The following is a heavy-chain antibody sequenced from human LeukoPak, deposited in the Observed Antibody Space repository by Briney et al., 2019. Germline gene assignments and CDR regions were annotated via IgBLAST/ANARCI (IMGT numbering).Heavy chain of an antibody. CDR2: INHSGST. Sequence: SETLSLTCAVYGGSFSGYYWSWIRQPPGKGLEWIGEINHSGSTNYNPSLKSRVTISVDTSKNQFSLKLSSVTAADTAVYYCASRPVLRFLEWLFGPDYWGQGTLVTVSS. V-gene: IGHV4-34*01. D-gene: IGHD3-3*01. CDR3: ASRPVLRFLEWLFGPDY. J-gene: IGHJ4*02. CDR1: GGSFSGYY.